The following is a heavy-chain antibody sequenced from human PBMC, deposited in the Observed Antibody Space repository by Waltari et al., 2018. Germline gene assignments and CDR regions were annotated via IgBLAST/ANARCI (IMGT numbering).Heavy chain of an antibody. CDR3: ARLPISLGVGSVFDI. CDR1: GVSISSSTYY. V-gene: IGHV4-39*01. Sequence: QMQLQESGPGLVKPSEPLSLTCTVSGVSISSSTYYWGWIRQPPGKGLEWIGNIYYSGSTYYKPSLKSRLTISVDTSKNQFSLNLRSVTAADTAVYYCARLPISLGVGSVFDIWGQGTMVTVSS. CDR2: IYYSGST. D-gene: IGHD2-15*01. J-gene: IGHJ3*02.